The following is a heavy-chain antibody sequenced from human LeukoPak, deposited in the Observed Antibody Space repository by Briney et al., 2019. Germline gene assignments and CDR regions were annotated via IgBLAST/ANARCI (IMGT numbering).Heavy chain of an antibody. CDR1: GFTFSSYT. CDR2: IYSGGST. Sequence: GGSLRLSCAASGFTFSSYTMSWVRQAPGKGLEWVSVIYSGGSTYYADSVRGRFTISRDNSKNTLFLQMNGLRADDTALYYCARGYSANYYVQYFFDLWGQGTLVTVSS. J-gene: IGHJ4*02. D-gene: IGHD4/OR15-4a*01. CDR3: ARGYSANYYVQYFFDL. V-gene: IGHV3-53*01.